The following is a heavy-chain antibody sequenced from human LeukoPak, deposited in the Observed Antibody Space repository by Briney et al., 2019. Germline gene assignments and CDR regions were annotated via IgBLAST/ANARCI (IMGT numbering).Heavy chain of an antibody. CDR1: GYSFTTFW. V-gene: IGHV5-51*01. CDR3: ARGFCTIDNCDNWFDP. D-gene: IGHD2-8*01. J-gene: IGHJ5*02. CDR2: IYPGDSDT. Sequence: GESLKISCKGFGYSFTTFWIGWVRQMPGKGLEWMGIIYPGDSDTRYSPSFQGQVTIPADKSINTAYLQWSSLKASDTAMYYCARGFCTIDNCDNWFDPWGQGTLVTVSS.